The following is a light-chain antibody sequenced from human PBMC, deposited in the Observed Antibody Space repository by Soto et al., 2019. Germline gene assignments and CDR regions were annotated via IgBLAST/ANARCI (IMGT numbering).Light chain of an antibody. Sequence: QTVVTQEPSLTVSPGGTVTLTCGSSTGAVTSGHYPYWFQQKPGQGPRTLIYDTTNKHSWTPARFSGSLLGGKAALTLSGAQPEDEAGYYCLLSYSGARSVVFGGGNKLTVL. V-gene: IGLV7-46*01. CDR3: LLSYSGARSVV. J-gene: IGLJ2*01. CDR1: TGAVTSGHY. CDR2: DTT.